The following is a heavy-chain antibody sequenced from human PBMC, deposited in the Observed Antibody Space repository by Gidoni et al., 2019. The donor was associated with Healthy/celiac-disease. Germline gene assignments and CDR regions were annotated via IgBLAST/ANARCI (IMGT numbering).Heavy chain of an antibody. CDR1: GFTFSSYG. CDR2: IWYDGSNK. Sequence: QVQLVESGGGVVQPGRSLRLPCAASGFTFSSYGMHWVRQAPGKGLEWVAVIWYDGSNKYYADSVKGRFTISRDNSKNTLYLQMNSLRAEDTAVYYCARERGPDYYYYGMDVWGQGTTVTVSS. J-gene: IGHJ6*02. CDR3: ARERGPDYYYYGMDV. V-gene: IGHV3-33*01.